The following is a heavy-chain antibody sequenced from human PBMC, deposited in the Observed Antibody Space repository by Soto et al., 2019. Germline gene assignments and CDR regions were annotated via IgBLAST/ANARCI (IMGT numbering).Heavy chain of an antibody. J-gene: IGHJ4*02. CDR3: AKDRMGAGVRGYFDY. CDR1: GFTFSSYG. V-gene: IGHV3-30*18. D-gene: IGHD3-10*01. CDR2: ISYDGSNK. Sequence: QVQLVESGGGVVQPGKSLRLSCAGSGFTFSSYGMDWVRQAPGKGLEWVAVISYDGSNKYYADSVKGRFTISRDNSKNTLYLQMSSLRADDTAVYYCAKDRMGAGVRGYFDYWGQGTLVTVS.